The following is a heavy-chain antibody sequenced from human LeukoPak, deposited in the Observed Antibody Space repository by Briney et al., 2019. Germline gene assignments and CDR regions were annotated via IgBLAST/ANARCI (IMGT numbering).Heavy chain of an antibody. CDR2: ISSSGSPI. CDR3: ARLCTSASPFDY. J-gene: IGHJ4*02. V-gene: IGHV3-48*03. CDR1: GFTFSSYE. Sequence: GGSLRLSCAACGFTFSSYEMNWVRQAPGKGLEWVSYISSSGSPIYYSDSVKGRFTISRDNARNSLYLQLNSLRAEDTAVYYCARLCTSASPFDYWGQGTLVTVSS. D-gene: IGHD2-2*01.